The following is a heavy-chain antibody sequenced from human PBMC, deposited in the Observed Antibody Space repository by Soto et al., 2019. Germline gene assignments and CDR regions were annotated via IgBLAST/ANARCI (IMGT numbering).Heavy chain of an antibody. Sequence: ASVKVSCKASGYTFTSYGISWVRQAPGQGLEWMGWISTYNDNTNYAQKLQGRVTMTTDTSTSTAYMELRSLTSPDTAVYYCARDRRRYSYADFDYGCQGTLLTVFS. V-gene: IGHV1-18*01. CDR2: ISTYNDNT. J-gene: IGHJ4*02. D-gene: IGHD5-18*01. CDR3: ARDRRRYSYADFDY. CDR1: GYTFTSYG.